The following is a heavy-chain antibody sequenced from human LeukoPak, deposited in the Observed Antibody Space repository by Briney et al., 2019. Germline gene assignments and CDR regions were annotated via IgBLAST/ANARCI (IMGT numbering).Heavy chain of an antibody. Sequence: SETLSLTCTVSGGSISIYYWSWIRQPPGKGLEWIGYTYYSGSTNYNPSLKSRVTISVDTSKNQFSLKLSSVTAADTAVYYCARQGLALDYWGQGTLVTVSS. J-gene: IGHJ4*02. CDR3: ARQGLALDY. D-gene: IGHD6-19*01. CDR1: GGSISIYY. V-gene: IGHV4-59*08. CDR2: TYYSGST.